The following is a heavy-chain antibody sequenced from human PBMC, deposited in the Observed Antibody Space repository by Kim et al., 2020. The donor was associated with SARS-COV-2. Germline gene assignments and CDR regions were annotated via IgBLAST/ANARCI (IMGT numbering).Heavy chain of an antibody. Sequence: GGSLRLSCAASGFTFSDYYMSWIRQPPGKGQEWVSYISLSGNIIYYADSVKGRFTISRDNARKSLYLEMNSLRAEDTAVYYCARHRARVATIIDSWGQGTLVTVSS. CDR2: ISLSGNII. J-gene: IGHJ4*02. CDR3: ARHRARVATIIDS. V-gene: IGHV3-11*01. D-gene: IGHD5-12*01. CDR1: GFTFSDYY.